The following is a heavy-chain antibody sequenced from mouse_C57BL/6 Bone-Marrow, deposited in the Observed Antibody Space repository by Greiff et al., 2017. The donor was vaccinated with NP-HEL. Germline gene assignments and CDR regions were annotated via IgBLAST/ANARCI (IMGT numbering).Heavy chain of an antibody. CDR1: GYTFTSYG. V-gene: IGHV1-81*01. CDR3: ARGGAGCDY. J-gene: IGHJ3*01. CDR2: IYPGSGNT. Sequence: VQLMESGAELARPGASVNLSCTASGYTFTSYGIRWVKQRTGQGLEWIGEIYPGSGNTYYNEKFKGKATLTADKSSSTAYLELSSLTSEDAAAYFCARGGAGCDYWGQGTLVTVSA.